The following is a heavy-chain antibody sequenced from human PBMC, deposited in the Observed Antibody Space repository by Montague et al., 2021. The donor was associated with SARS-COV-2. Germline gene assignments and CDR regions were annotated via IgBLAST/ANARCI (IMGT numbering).Heavy chain of an antibody. J-gene: IGHJ6*02. CDR3: ARDRSGVRSSGWTYYYYSMDV. CDR2: ISYDGSNK. CDR1: GFTFSSYA. V-gene: IGHV3-30-3*01. Sequence: SLRLSCAASGFTFSSYAMHWVRQAPGKGLEWVAVISYDGSNKYYADSVKGRFTISRDNSKNTLYLQMNSLRAEDTAVYYCARDRSGVRSSGWTYYYYSMDVWGQGTTVTVSS. D-gene: IGHD6-19*01.